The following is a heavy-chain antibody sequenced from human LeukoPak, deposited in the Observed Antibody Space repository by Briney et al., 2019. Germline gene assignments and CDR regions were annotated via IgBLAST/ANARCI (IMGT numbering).Heavy chain of an antibody. CDR1: GFTFSSYG. CDR3: ARDDWAYYYDSSGSDAFDI. D-gene: IGHD3-22*01. J-gene: IGHJ3*02. Sequence: PGGSLRLSCAASGFTFSSYGMHWVRQAPGKGLEWVAVIYSGGSTYYADSVKGRFTISRDNSKNTLYLQMNSLRAEDTAVYYCARDDWAYYYDSSGSDAFDIWGQGTMVTVSS. CDR2: IYSGGST. V-gene: IGHV3-66*01.